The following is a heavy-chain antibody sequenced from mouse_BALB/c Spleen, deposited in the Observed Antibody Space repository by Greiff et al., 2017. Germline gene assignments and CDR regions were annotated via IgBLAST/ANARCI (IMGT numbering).Heavy chain of an antibody. J-gene: IGHJ2*01. Sequence: VMLVESGPGLVQPSQSLSITCTVSGFSLTSYGVHWVRQSPGKGLEWLGVIWSGGSTDYNAAFISRLSISKDNSKSQVFFKMNSLQTDDTARYYCARVYDYDGAYFDYWGQGTTLTVSS. CDR3: ARVYDYDGAYFDY. CDR2: IWSGGST. CDR1: GFSLTSYG. V-gene: IGHV2-2*01. D-gene: IGHD2-4*01.